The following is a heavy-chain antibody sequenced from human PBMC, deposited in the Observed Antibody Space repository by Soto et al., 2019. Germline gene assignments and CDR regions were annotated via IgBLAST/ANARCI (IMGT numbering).Heavy chain of an antibody. V-gene: IGHV3-74*01. CDR2: VNPDGTTT. CDR3: ARDLAGVEDS. J-gene: IGHJ4*02. CDR1: GFTFSTYW. D-gene: IGHD7-27*01. Sequence: EVQLVESGGGLVQPGGSLRLSCAASGFTFSTYWMHWVRQVPGKGLVWVSRVNPDGTTTNYAASVKGRFTISRDNAKNTLHLQMNSLRVDDTAVYFCARDLAGVEDSWGQGNLVSVSS.